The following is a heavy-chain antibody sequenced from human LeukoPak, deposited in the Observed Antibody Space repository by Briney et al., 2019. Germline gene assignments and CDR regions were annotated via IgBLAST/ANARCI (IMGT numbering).Heavy chain of an antibody. CDR2: INPNSGGT. Sequence: AASVKVSCKASGYTFTGYYMHWVRQAPGQGLEWMGWINPNSGGTNYAQKFQGRVTMTRDTSISTAYMELSRLRSDDTAVYYCARDLGYCSGGSCYTNPHFDYWGQGTLVTVSS. CDR3: ARDLGYCSGGSCYTNPHFDY. V-gene: IGHV1-2*02. J-gene: IGHJ4*02. CDR1: GYTFTGYY. D-gene: IGHD2-15*01.